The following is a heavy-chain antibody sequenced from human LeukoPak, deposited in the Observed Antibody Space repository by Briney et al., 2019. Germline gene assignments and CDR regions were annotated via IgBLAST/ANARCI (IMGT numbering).Heavy chain of an antibody. Sequence: SETLSLTCTVSGGSISSSSYYWGWIRQPPGKGLEWIGSIYYSGSTYYNPSLKSRVTISVDTSKNQFSLKLSSVTAADTAVYYCARSEWGEQGRFNWFDPWGQGTLVTVSS. CDR1: GGSISSSSYY. J-gene: IGHJ5*02. V-gene: IGHV4-39*07. CDR2: IYYSGST. D-gene: IGHD7-27*01. CDR3: ARSEWGEQGRFNWFDP.